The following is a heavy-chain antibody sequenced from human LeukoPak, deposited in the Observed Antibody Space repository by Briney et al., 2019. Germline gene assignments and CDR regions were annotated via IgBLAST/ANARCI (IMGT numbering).Heavy chain of an antibody. CDR1: GFTFSSNW. CDR2: IKQDGSER. CDR3: ATGAGCGY. Sequence: GGSLRLSCAASGFTFSSNWMTWVRQAPGKGLEWVANIKQDGSERNYVDSVKGRFTISRDNAKNSLYLQMNTLRDEDTAVYYCATGAGCGYWGQGTLVTVSS. D-gene: IGHD6-19*01. V-gene: IGHV3-7*03. J-gene: IGHJ4*02.